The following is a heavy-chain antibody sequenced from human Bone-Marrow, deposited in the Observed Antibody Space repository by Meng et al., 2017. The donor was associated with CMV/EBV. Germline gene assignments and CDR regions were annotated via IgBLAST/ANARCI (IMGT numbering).Heavy chain of an antibody. V-gene: IGHV3-72*01. CDR2: TRNKANSYTT. CDR3: ARIKAAAGLFYFDY. D-gene: IGHD6-13*01. CDR1: GFTFSDHY. J-gene: IGHJ4*02. Sequence: GFTFSDHYMDWVRQAPGKGLEWVGRTRNKANSYTTEYAASVKGRFTISRDDSKNSLYLQMNRLKTEDTAVYYCARIKAAAGLFYFDYWGQGTLVTVSS.